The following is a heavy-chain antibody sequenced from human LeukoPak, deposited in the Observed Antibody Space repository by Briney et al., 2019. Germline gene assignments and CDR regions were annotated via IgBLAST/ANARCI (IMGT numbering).Heavy chain of an antibody. CDR1: GFTFSSYG. J-gene: IGHJ4*02. V-gene: IGHV3-33*06. CDR3: AKDPRWDANNYFDY. Sequence: PGGSLRLSCAASGFTFSSYGIHWVRQAPGKGLEWVAVIWYAGSNKYYADSVKGRFTISRDNSKNTLYLQMNSLRAEDTAVYYCAKDPRWDANNYFDYWGQGTLVTVSS. CDR2: IWYAGSNK. D-gene: IGHD1-26*01.